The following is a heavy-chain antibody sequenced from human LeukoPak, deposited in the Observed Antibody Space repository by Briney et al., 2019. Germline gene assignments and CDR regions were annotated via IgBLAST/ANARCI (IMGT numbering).Heavy chain of an antibody. CDR2: IYTSEGT. CDR3: ARGRYCSADICSGGDAFDI. V-gene: IGHV4-4*07. D-gene: IGHD2-15*01. Sequence: SETLSLTCTVSGGSINHYYWRWIRQPAGKGLEWIGRIYTSEGTNNNPSLWSRVSMSVDTSKSQFSLKLSSVTAADTAVYYCARGRYCSADICSGGDAFDIWGQGTMVSVSS. CDR1: GGSINHYY. J-gene: IGHJ3*02.